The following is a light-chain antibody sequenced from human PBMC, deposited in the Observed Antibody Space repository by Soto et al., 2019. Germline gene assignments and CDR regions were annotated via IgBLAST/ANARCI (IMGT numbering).Light chain of an antibody. CDR1: SSDVGGYNF. V-gene: IGLV2-14*01. Sequence: QSVLTQPASVSGSPGQSTTISCTGTSSDVGGYNFVSWYQQHPDKAPKLMIYDVTNRPSGVSNRFSGSKSGNTASLTISGLQAVDEADYTSRLYTITIPYVLGTGTQVT. J-gene: IGLJ1*01. CDR2: DVT. CDR3: RLYTITIPYV.